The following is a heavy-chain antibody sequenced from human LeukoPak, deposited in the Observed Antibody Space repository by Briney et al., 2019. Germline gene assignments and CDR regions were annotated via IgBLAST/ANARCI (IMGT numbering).Heavy chain of an antibody. D-gene: IGHD3-22*01. CDR2: IYYSGST. J-gene: IGHJ3*02. Sequence: ASQTRSLTCTVSGGSISTGNYYWSWIRQPPGKGLEWIGYIYYSGSTYYIPSLKSRVTISVDTSKNQFSLNLSSVTAADTAVYYCARSYYDSSGYRDAFDIWGQGTMVTVSS. V-gene: IGHV4-30-4*01. CDR3: ARSYYDSSGYRDAFDI. CDR1: GGSISTGNYY.